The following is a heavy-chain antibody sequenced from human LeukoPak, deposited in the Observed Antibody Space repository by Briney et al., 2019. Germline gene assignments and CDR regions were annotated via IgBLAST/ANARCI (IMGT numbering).Heavy chain of an antibody. CDR2: ISSSSSYI. CDR1: GFTFSSYS. D-gene: IGHD3-10*01. J-gene: IGHJ6*02. CDR3: ARDKGFGESPYYYYYGMDV. Sequence: GGSLRLSCAASGFTFSSYSMNWVRQAPGKGLEWVSSISSSSSYIYYADSVKGRFTISRDNAKNSLYLQMNSLRAEDTAVYYCARDKGFGESPYYYYYGMDVWGQGTTVTVSS. V-gene: IGHV3-21*01.